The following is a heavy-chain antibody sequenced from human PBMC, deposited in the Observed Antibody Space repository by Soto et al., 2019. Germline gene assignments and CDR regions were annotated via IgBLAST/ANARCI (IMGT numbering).Heavy chain of an antibody. V-gene: IGHV3-23*01. D-gene: IGHD1-26*01. CDR2: ISGRGDIT. CDR1: GFTFSTYA. Sequence: VGSLRLSCAASGFTFSTYAMSWVRQAPGKGLEWVSAISGRGDITSYADSVKGRFTISGDNSKNTLYLQMNSLRAEDSAVYYCAKEGRLKATDYWGQGTLVTVSS. J-gene: IGHJ4*02. CDR3: AKEGRLKATDY.